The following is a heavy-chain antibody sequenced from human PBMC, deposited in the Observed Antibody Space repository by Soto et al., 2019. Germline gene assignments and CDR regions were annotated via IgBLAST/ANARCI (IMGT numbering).Heavy chain of an antibody. CDR1: GDTFNFYT. D-gene: IGHD3-10*01. Sequence: QVQLVQSGAEVKTPGSSVKVSCTASGDTFNFYTLSWVRQAPGQGLEWMGRIIPMLGMSHYAQKFQGRVTMIADKSTRTVYMVLSGLRSEDTALYYCATNYGSGSTHFDNWGQGTLVTVSS. CDR3: ATNYGSGSTHFDN. V-gene: IGHV1-69*02. CDR2: IIPMLGMS. J-gene: IGHJ4*02.